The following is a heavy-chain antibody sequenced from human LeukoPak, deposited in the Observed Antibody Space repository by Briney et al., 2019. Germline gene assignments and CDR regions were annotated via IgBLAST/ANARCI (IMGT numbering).Heavy chain of an antibody. V-gene: IGHV3-11*01. CDR3: ARDSIVRGNIGNDMDV. CDR2: ISHSGRTM. Sequence: PGGSLRLSRAASGFTFSDYYMSWIRQAPGKGLEWVSYISHSGRTMYYADSVKGRFTISRDNAKNSLYLQMNSLRAGDTAVYYCARDSIVRGNIGNDMDVWGKGTTVTGSS. J-gene: IGHJ6*03. D-gene: IGHD2-8*01. CDR1: GFTFSDYY.